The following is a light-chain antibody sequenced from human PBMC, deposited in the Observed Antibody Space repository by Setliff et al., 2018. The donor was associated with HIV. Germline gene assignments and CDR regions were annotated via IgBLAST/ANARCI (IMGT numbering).Light chain of an antibody. V-gene: IGLV2-14*03. CDR3: YSYTAGTSYV. CDR2: DVT. J-gene: IGLJ1*01. Sequence: QSALTQPASVSGSPGQSITTSCTGTSSDIGAYNYVSWYQQYPGKAPKLVIYDVTIRPSGVSNRFSGSKSGNTASLTISGLQAEDEGDYYCYSYTAGTSYVFGGGTKATVL. CDR1: SSDIGAYNY.